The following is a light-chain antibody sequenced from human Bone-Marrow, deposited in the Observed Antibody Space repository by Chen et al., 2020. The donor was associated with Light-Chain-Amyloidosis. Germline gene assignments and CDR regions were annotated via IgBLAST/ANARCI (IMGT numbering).Light chain of an antibody. CDR1: DLPTKY. CDR3: QSADSSGTYEVI. V-gene: IGLV3-25*03. Sequence: SYELTQPPAVAGSPGQTARITCSGDDLPTKYAYWYQQKPGQAPVLVIHRDTERPSGISERFSGSSSGTTATLTISGVLAEDEADYHCQSADSSGTYEVIFGGGTKLTVL. J-gene: IGLJ2*01. CDR2: RDT.